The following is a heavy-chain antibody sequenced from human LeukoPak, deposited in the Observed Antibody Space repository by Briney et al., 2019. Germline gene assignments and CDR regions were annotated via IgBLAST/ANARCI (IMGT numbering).Heavy chain of an antibody. J-gene: IGHJ3*02. CDR1: GGSISSGSYY. V-gene: IGHV4-61*02. CDR2: IYTSGST. Sequence: SETLSLTCTVSGGSISSGSYYWSWIRQPAGKGLEWIGRIYTSGSTNYNPSLKSRVTISVDTSKNQFSLKLSSVTAADTAVYYCARDGYYGSGGYYKGAFDIWGQGTMVTVSS. D-gene: IGHD3-10*01. CDR3: ARDGYYGSGGYYKGAFDI.